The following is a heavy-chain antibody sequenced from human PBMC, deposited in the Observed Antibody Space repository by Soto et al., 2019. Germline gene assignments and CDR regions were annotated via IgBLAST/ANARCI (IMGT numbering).Heavy chain of an antibody. D-gene: IGHD2-15*01. CDR3: ARGQYCSGGGYFDY. CDR2: ISSSGSTI. CDR1: GFTFSSYE. J-gene: IGHJ4*02. V-gene: IGHV3-48*03. Sequence: HPGGSLRLSCAASGFTFSSYEMNWVRQAPGKGLEWVSYISSSGSTIYYADSVKGRFTISRGNAKNSLYLQMNSLRAEDTAVYYCARGQYCSGGGYFDYWGQETLVTVSS.